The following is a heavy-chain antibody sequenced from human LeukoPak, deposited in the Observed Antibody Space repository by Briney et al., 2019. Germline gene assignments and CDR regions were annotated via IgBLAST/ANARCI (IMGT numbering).Heavy chain of an antibody. D-gene: IGHD3-3*01. J-gene: IGHJ4*02. CDR3: AKDSDFWSGYSDY. Sequence: GGSLRLSCAASGFTFSSYGVHWVRQAPGKGLEWVAVISYDGSNKYYADSVKGRFTISRDNSKNTLYLQMNSLRAEDTAVYYCAKDSDFWSGYSDYWGQGTLVTVSS. V-gene: IGHV3-30*18. CDR1: GFTFSSYG. CDR2: ISYDGSNK.